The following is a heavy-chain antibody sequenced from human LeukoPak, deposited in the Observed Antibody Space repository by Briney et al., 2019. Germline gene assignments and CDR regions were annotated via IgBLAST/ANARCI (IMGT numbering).Heavy chain of an antibody. CDR2: IYYSGST. V-gene: IGHV4-39*07. D-gene: IGHD4-17*01. J-gene: IGHJ4*02. CDR3: ARATTVTPYYFDQ. CDR1: GDSISRSAHY. Sequence: SETLSLTCTVSGDSISRSAHYWGWVRQPPGKGLEWIGSIYYSGSTYYSPSLKSRVTISVDTSKNQFSLKLTSVTAADTAVYYCARATTVTPYYFDQWSQGTLVTVSS.